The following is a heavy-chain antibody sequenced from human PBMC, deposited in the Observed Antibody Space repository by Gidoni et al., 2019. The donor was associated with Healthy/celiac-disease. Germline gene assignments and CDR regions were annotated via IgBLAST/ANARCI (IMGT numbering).Heavy chain of an antibody. Sequence: WMGWMNPNSGNTGYAQKFQGRVTMTRNTSISTAYMELSSLRSEDTAVYYCARGTSQWYYDFWSGYTVFDYWGQGTLVTVSS. CDR2: MNPNSGNT. CDR3: ARGTSQWYYDFWSGYTVFDY. J-gene: IGHJ4*02. D-gene: IGHD3-3*01. V-gene: IGHV1-8*01.